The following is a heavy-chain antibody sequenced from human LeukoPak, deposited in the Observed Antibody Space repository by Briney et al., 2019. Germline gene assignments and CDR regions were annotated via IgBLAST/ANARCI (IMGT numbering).Heavy chain of an antibody. CDR3: AKDDGYSSSPTSF. Sequence: PGGSLRLSCAASGFTFSSYSMNWVRQAPGKGLEWVSSISSSSSYIYYADSVKGRFTISRDNAKNSLYLQMNSLRAEDTAVYYCAKDDGYSSSPTSFWGQGTLVTVSS. D-gene: IGHD6-6*01. V-gene: IGHV3-21*04. CDR1: GFTFSSYS. CDR2: ISSSSSYI. J-gene: IGHJ4*02.